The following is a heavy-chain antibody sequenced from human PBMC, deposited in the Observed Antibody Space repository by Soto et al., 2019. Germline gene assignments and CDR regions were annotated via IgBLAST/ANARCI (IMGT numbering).Heavy chain of an antibody. Sequence: SETLSLTCTVSGGSISSNYWSWIRQPPGKGLEWIGYIYNSGSTNYNPSLKSRVTISADTSKNQFSLKLTSVTAADTAVYYCARGSTTEKVDSWGQGTLVTVSS. CDR1: GGSISSNY. CDR3: ARGSTTEKVDS. V-gene: IGHV4-59*08. J-gene: IGHJ4*02. D-gene: IGHD4-17*01. CDR2: IYNSGST.